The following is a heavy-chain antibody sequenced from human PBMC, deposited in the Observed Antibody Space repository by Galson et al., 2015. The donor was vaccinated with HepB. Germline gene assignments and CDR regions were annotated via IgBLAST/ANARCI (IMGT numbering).Heavy chain of an antibody. CDR1: GGSISSSSYY. V-gene: IGHV4-39*01. CDR2: IYYSGST. J-gene: IGHJ5*02. Sequence: LSLTCTVSGGSISSSSYYWGWIRQPPGKGLEWIGSIYYSGSTYYNPSLKSRVTISVDTSKNQFSLKLSSVTAADTAVYYCARTVVVVAAGVYRATRANWFDPWGQGTLVTVSS. D-gene: IGHD2-15*01. CDR3: ARTVVVVAAGVYRATRANWFDP.